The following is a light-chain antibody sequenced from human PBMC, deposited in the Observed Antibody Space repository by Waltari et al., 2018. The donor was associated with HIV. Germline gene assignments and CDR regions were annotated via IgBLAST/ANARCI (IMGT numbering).Light chain of an antibody. CDR2: EVS. V-gene: IGLV2-8*01. Sequence: QSALTQPPSASGSPGQSVTISCTGTSSDVGGYTYVSWYQQHPGKAPKLMIYEVSKRPSGVPDRFSGSKSGNTASLTVSGLQAEDEADYYCSSYAGSKHYVFGTGTKVTVL. CDR1: SSDVGGYTY. J-gene: IGLJ1*01. CDR3: SSYAGSKHYV.